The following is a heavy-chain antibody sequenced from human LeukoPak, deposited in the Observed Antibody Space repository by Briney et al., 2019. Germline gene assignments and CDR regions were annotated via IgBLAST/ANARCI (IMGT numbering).Heavy chain of an antibody. D-gene: IGHD1-14*01. CDR2: INPNSGGT. CDR1: GYTFTGYY. CDR3: ARDPDRMDPASLSY. V-gene: IGHV1-2*02. Sequence: ASVKVSCKASGYTFTGYYMHWVRQAPGQGLEWMGWINPNSGGTNYAQKFQGRVTMTRDTSISTAYMELSRLRSDDTAVYYCARDPDRMDPASLSYWGQGTLVTVSS. J-gene: IGHJ4*02.